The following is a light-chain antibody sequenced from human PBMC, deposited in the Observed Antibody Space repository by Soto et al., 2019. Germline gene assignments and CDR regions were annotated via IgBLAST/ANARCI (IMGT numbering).Light chain of an antibody. Sequence: QSVLTQSPSASASLGASVKLTCTLSSGHSSYAIAWHQQQPEKGPRYLMKVNSDGSHTKGDGIPDRFSGSSSGAERYLTISSLQSEDEAEYYCQTWGTVIHVVFGGGTKLTVL. V-gene: IGLV4-69*01. CDR2: VNSDGSH. CDR3: QTWGTVIHVV. CDR1: SGHSSYA. J-gene: IGLJ2*01.